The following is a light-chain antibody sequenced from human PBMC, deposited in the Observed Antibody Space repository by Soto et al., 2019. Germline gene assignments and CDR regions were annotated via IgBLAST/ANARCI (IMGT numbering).Light chain of an antibody. Sequence: QSALTQPASVSGSPGQSITISCTGTGSDVGGYNYVSWYQQHPGKAPKLMIYEVSNRPSGVSNRCSGSKSGNTASLTSSGIQAEDEADYYCSSYASSSSLKWVFGGGTKVTVL. J-gene: IGLJ3*02. V-gene: IGLV2-14*01. CDR2: EVS. CDR1: GSDVGGYNY. CDR3: SSYASSSSLKWV.